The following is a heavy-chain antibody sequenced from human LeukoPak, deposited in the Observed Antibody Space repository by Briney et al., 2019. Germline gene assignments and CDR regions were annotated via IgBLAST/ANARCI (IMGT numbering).Heavy chain of an antibody. Sequence: SETLSLTCAVYGGSFSGYYWSWIRQPPGKGLEWIGEINHSGSTNYNPSLKSRVTISVDTSKNQFSLKLSSVTAADTAVYYCARGPRYSSGWYHYYYYYMDVWGKGTTVTVSS. D-gene: IGHD6-19*01. CDR2: INHSGST. J-gene: IGHJ6*03. CDR1: GGSFSGYY. V-gene: IGHV4-34*01. CDR3: ARGPRYSSGWYHYYYYYMDV.